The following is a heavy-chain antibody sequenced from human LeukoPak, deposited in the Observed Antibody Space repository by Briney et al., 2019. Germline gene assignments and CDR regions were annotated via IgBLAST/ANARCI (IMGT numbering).Heavy chain of an antibody. V-gene: IGHV3-30*03. CDR1: GFTFSSYG. D-gene: IGHD2-2*01. CDR2: ISYDGSNK. CDR3: ARDSDIVVVPAESQIDY. J-gene: IGHJ4*02. Sequence: PGRSLRLSCAASGFTFSSYGMHWVRQAPGKGLEWVAVISYDGSNKYYADSVKGRFTISRDNSKNTLYLQMNSLRAEDTAVYYCARDSDIVVVPAESQIDYWGQGTLVTVSS.